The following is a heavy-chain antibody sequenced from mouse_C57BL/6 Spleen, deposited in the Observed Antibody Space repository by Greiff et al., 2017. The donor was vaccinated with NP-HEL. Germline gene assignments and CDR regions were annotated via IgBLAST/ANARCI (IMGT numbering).Heavy chain of an antibody. CDR1: GYSITSGYY. V-gene: IGHV3-6*01. J-gene: IGHJ2*01. Sequence: EVQRVESGPGLVKPSQSLSLTCSVTGYSITSGYYWNWIRQFPGNKLEWMGYISYDGSNNYNPSLKNRISITRDTSKNQFFLKLNSVTTEDTATYYCARGGYERDFDYWGQGTTLTVSS. CDR3: ARGGYERDFDY. D-gene: IGHD3-1*01. CDR2: ISYDGSN.